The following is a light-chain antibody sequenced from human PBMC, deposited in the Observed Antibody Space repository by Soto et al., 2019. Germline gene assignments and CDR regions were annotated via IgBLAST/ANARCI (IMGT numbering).Light chain of an antibody. V-gene: IGKV1D-13*01. CDR2: DVS. J-gene: IGKJ4*01. Sequence: AIQMTQSPSSLSASTGDSVTISCRASQAITSALAWYQQKPGKPPKLLLYDVSSLEGGVPSRFSGSGSGTDFTLSISSLQPEDFATYYCQQFQNYPLTFGGGTNVE. CDR1: QAITSA. CDR3: QQFQNYPLT.